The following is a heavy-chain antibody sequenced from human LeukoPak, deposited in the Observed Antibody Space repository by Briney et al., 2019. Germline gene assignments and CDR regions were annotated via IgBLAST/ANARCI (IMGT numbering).Heavy chain of an antibody. CDR1: GYTFTSYG. J-gene: IGHJ4*02. D-gene: IGHD6-19*01. Sequence: ASVTVSCKASGYTFTSYGISWVRQAPGQGLEWMGWMNPNSGNTGYAQKFQGRVTMTRNTSISTAYMELSSLRSEDTAVYYCARVGGGWYGVDYWGQGTLVTVSS. V-gene: IGHV1-8*02. CDR3: ARVGGGWYGVDY. CDR2: MNPNSGNT.